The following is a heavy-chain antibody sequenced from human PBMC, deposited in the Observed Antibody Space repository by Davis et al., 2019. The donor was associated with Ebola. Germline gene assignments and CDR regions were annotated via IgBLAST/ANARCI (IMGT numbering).Heavy chain of an antibody. Sequence: SVKVSCKAPGGTLSSHSISWVRQAPGQGLEWMGRIIPIFGTANYAQKFQGRVTITADKSTSTAYMELSSLRSEDTAVYYCARIQMTTVTIAPSYYGMDVWGQGTTVTVSS. CDR3: ARIQMTTVTIAPSYYGMDV. J-gene: IGHJ6*02. CDR1: GGTLSSHS. CDR2: IIPIFGTA. V-gene: IGHV1-69*06. D-gene: IGHD4-17*01.